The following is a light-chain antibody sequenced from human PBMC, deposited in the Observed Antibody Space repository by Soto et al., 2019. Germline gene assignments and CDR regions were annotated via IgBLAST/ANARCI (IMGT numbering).Light chain of an antibody. J-gene: IGLJ1*01. V-gene: IGLV1-51*01. Sequence: QSVLTQPPSVSASPGQKVTISCSGSSSNIGNNYVSWYQQLPGTAPKLLIYDNNKRPSGISDRFSGSKSGTSATLGITGLQTGDEAGYYCRTWDSSLSAYVFGTGTKVTVL. CDR3: RTWDSSLSAYV. CDR2: DNN. CDR1: SSNIGNNY.